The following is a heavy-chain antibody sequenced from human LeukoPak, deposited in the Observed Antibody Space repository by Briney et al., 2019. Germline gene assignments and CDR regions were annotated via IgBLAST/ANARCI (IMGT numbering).Heavy chain of an antibody. J-gene: IGHJ5*02. CDR1: GYSISSGYY. V-gene: IGHV4-38-2*02. CDR2: IYYSGST. CDR3: ARDGIYYYGSGSYNWFDP. Sequence: SETLSLTCTVSGYSISSGYYWGWIRQPPGKGLEWIGSIYYSGSTYYNPSLKSRATISVDTSKNQFSLKLSSVTAADTAVYYCARDGIYYYGSGSYNWFDPWGQGTLVTVSS. D-gene: IGHD3-10*01.